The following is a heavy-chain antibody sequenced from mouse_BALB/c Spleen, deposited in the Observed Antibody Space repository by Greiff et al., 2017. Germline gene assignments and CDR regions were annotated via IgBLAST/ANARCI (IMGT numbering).Heavy chain of an antibody. CDR2: ISYSGST. D-gene: IGHD1-1*01. CDR3: AVYYYGSRSYFDY. CDR1: GDSITSGY. Sequence: VQLQQSGPSLVKPSQTLSLTCSVTGDSITSGYWNWIRKFPGNKLEYMGYISYSGSTYYNPSLKSRISITRDTSKNQYYLQLNSVTTEDTATYYCAVYYYGSRSYFDYWGQGTTLTVSS. J-gene: IGHJ2*01. V-gene: IGHV3-8*02.